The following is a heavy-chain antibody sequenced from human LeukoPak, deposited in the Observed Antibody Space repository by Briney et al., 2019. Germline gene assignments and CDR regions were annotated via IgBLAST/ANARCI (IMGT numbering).Heavy chain of an antibody. CDR2: INYSVST. CDR3: ARRREASFTYWYFDL. J-gene: IGHJ2*01. D-gene: IGHD1-26*01. CDR1: GDSFSGYY. Sequence: SETLSLTCAVYGDSFSGYYWSWIRQSPEKGLEWIGEINYSVSTNYNPSLRSRVPISETTSKNQFSLKLTSVTAADTAVETCARRREASFTYWYFDLWGRGTQVTVSS. V-gene: IGHV4-34*01.